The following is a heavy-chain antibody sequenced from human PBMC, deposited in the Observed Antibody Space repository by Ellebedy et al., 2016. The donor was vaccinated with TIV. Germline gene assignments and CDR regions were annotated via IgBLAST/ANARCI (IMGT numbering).Heavy chain of an antibody. J-gene: IGHJ4*02. CDR1: GGSIRSSNW. CDR3: TTDPDYGDYEMPYFDY. V-gene: IGHV3-15*07. Sequence: LSLTCAVSGGSIRSSNWWSWVRQAPGKGLEWVGRIKSKTDDGTTDYAAPVKGRFTISRDDSKNTLYLQMNSLKTEDTAVYYCTTDPDYGDYEMPYFDYWGQGTLVTVSS. D-gene: IGHD4-17*01. CDR2: IKSKTDDGTT.